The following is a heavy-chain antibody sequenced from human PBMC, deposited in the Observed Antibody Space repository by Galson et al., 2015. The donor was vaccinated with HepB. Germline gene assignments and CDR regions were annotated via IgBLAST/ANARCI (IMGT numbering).Heavy chain of an antibody. CDR3: AREKYSSGWSLYGDAFDI. J-gene: IGHJ3*02. CDR1: GDSVSSHSAA. Sequence: CAISGDSVSSHSAAWNWIRQSPSRGLEWLGRTYYRSKWYNDYAVSVKSRITINPDTSKNQFSLQLNSVTPEDTAVYYCAREKYSSGWSLYGDAFDIWGQGTMVTVSS. D-gene: IGHD6-19*01. V-gene: IGHV6-1*01. CDR2: TYYRSKWYN.